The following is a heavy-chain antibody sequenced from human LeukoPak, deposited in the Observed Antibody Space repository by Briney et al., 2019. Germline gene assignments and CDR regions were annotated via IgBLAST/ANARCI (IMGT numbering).Heavy chain of an antibody. V-gene: IGHV4-59*02. CDR2: IYYSGST. CDR3: ARGPN. CDR1: NASVNKFY. Sequence: SETLSLTCSVSNASVNKFYWNWIRQPPGKGLEWIGYIYYSGSTNYNPSLKSRVTISVDTSKNQFSLKLSSVTAADTAVYYCARGPNWGQGTLVTVSS. J-gene: IGHJ4*02.